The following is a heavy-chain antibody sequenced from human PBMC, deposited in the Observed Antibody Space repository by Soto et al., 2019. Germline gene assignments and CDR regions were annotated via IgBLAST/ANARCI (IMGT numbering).Heavy chain of an antibody. CDR1: GGTFSSYA. J-gene: IGHJ6*02. D-gene: IGHD3-22*01. CDR3: AREQVGYYDSSGYYYYGMDV. CDR2: IIPIFGTA. V-gene: IGHV1-69*13. Sequence: GASVKVSCKASGGTFSSYAISWVRQAPGQGLEWMGGIIPIFGTANYAQKFQGRVTITADESTSTAYMELSSLRSEDTAVYYCAREQVGYYDSSGYYYYGMDVWGQGTTVTVSS.